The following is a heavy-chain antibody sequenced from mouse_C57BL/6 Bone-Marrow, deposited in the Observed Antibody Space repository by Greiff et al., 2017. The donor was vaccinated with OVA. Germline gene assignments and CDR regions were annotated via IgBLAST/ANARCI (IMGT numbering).Heavy chain of an antibody. CDR3: AQEGPYYYGSY. V-gene: IGHV1-85*01. CDR2: IYPRDGST. CDR1: GYTFTSYD. J-gene: IGHJ3*01. D-gene: IGHD1-1*01. Sequence: QVQLKESGPELVKPGASVKLSCKASGYTFTSYDINWVKQRPGQGLEWIGWIYPRDGSTKYNEKFKGKATLTVDTSSSPAYMELHRLTSEDSAVYFVAQEGPYYYGSYWGQGTLVTVAA.